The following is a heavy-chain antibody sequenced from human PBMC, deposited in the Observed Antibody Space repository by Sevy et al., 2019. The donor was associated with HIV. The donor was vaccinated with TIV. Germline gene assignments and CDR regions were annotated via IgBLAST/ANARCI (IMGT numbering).Heavy chain of an antibody. J-gene: IGHJ4*02. CDR3: ARGAVVIGTAATPVLDF. D-gene: IGHD2-2*01. V-gene: IGHV4-59*08. Sequence: SETVSLTCSVSDDSINSYYWSWIRQPPGKGLEWIGYIYNNIGSTSYNPSLTSRVTISVDTSKNHFSLKLTSVTAADTAIYYCARGAVVIGTAATPVLDFWGLGSLVTVSS. CDR1: DDSINSYY. CDR2: IYNNIGST.